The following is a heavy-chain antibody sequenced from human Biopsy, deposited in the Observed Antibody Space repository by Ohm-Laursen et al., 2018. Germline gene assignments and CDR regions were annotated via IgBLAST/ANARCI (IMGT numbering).Heavy chain of an antibody. D-gene: IGHD1-26*01. CDR1: GGSIGSFF. V-gene: IGHV4-59*01. CDR2: TYYSGST. J-gene: IGHJ4*02. CDR3: ARVGAGAPSIDYFDY. Sequence: TLSLTCTVSGGSIGSFFWSWIRQPPGKGLEWIGYTYYSGSTNYNPSLRSRVTISVDRSKNQFSLELSSVTAADTAVYYCARVGAGAPSIDYFDYWGQGALVTVSS.